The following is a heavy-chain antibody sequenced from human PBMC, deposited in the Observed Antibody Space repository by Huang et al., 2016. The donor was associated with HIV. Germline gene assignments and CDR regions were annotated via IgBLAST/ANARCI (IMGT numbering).Heavy chain of an antibody. J-gene: IGHJ5*02. Sequence: EVELVESGGGLVKPGGSLRLSCAASGFAFSSYGMNWVRPAPGKGRGWGALIGRDSIYIYYADSGKGRVTISRDNAKSSIYLQLDSLRAEDTAGYYCAYQQWLVGGLNHWGQGTLVVVSS. D-gene: IGHD6-19*01. V-gene: IGHV3-21*02. CDR2: IGRDSIYI. CDR3: AYQQWLVGGLNH. CDR1: GFAFSSYG.